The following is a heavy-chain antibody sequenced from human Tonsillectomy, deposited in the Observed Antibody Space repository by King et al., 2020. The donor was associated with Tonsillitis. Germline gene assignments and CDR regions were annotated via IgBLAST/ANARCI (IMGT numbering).Heavy chain of an antibody. CDR1: GFTFTSSA. CDR3: AAAPYCTNGVCYKWYFDL. J-gene: IGHJ2*01. D-gene: IGHD2-8*01. CDR2: IVVGSGNT. Sequence: LQLVRSGPEVKKPGTSVKVSCKASGFTFTSSAVQWVRQARGQRLEWIGWIVVGSGNTNYAQKFQERVTITRDMSTSTAYMELSSLRSEDTAVYYCAAAPYCTNGVCYKWYFDLWGRGTLVTVSS. V-gene: IGHV1-58*01.